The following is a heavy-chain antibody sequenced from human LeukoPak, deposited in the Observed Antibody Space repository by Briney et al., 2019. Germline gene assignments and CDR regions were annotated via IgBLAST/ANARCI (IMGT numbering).Heavy chain of an antibody. Sequence: GRSLRLSCAASGFTFNNYAMHWVRQAPGQGLEWVAFIWYAGNNKYYADSVKGRFTLSRDNSKNTLYLQMNSLRAEDTAVYYCAKDPRGSYYPYFDYWGQGTLVTVSS. CDR3: AKDPRGSYYPYFDY. D-gene: IGHD1-26*01. CDR2: IWYAGNNK. CDR1: GFTFNNYA. J-gene: IGHJ4*02. V-gene: IGHV3-30-3*01.